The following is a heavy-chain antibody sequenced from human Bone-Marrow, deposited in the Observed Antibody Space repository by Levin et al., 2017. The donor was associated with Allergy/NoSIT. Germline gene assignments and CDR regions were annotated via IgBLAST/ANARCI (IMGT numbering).Heavy chain of an antibody. Sequence: SQTLSLTCTVSGGSVSSAGYYWSWIRQHPGKGLEWIGYIYFTGSTDYSPSLKSRVTISVDTSKNQFSLKLRSVTAADTAVYYCARGDMGPVAGIPDGLDAFDIWGQGTMVTVSS. D-gene: IGHD6-19*01. CDR1: GGSVSSAGYY. J-gene: IGHJ3*02. CDR3: ARGDMGPVAGIPDGLDAFDI. CDR2: IYFTGST. V-gene: IGHV4-31*03.